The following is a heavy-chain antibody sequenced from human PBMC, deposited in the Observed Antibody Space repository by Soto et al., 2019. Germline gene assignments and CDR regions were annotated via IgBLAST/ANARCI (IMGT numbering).Heavy chain of an antibody. CDR2: INHSGST. V-gene: IGHV4-34*01. Sequence: QVQLQQWGAGLLKPSETLSLTCAVYGGSFNGYYWSWIRQPPGKGLEWIGEINHSGSTNYNPSLKSRVTISVDTSKNQFSLKLSSVTAADTAVYYCARDSSGLYWGQGTLVIVSS. J-gene: IGHJ4*02. D-gene: IGHD3-22*01. CDR1: GGSFNGYY. CDR3: ARDSSGLY.